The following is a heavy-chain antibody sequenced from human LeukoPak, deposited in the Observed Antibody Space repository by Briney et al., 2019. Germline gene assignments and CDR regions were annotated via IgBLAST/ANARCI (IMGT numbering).Heavy chain of an antibody. CDR2: INPNSGGT. D-gene: IGHD3-22*01. CDR1: GYTFTGYY. J-gene: IGHJ4*02. CDR3: ARPYYYDSSGYYS. V-gene: IGHV1-2*06. Sequence: ASVKVSCKASGYTFTGYYMHWVRQAPGQGLEWMGRINPNSGGTNYAQKFRGRVTMTRDTSISTAYMELSRLRSDDTAVYYCARPYYYDSSGYYSWGQGTLVTVSS.